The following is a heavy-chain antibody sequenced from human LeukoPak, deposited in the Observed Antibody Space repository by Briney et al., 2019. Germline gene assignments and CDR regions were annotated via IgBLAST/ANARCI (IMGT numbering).Heavy chain of an antibody. CDR2: IYTSGST. J-gene: IGHJ3*02. V-gene: IGHV4-4*09. D-gene: IGHD3-22*01. CDR1: GGSISSYY. CDR3: ARLATMIVDAFDI. Sequence: SETLSLTCTVSGGSISSYYWSWIRQPPGKGLEWIGYIYTSGSTNYNPSLKSRVTISVDRSKNQFSLKLSSVTAADTAVYYSARLATMIVDAFDIWGQGTMVTVSS.